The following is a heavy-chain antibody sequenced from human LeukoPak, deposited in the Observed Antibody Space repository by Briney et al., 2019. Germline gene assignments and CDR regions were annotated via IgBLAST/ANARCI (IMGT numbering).Heavy chain of an antibody. CDR2: ISYDGSNT. D-gene: IGHD6-19*01. V-gene: IGHV3-30*04. Sequence: GGSLRLSCEASGFTFSSYAIHWVRQAPGKGLEWVALISYDGSNTYYADSVKGRFTISRDNSKNTLFLEMSSLRAEDTALYYCARTRRGTASVALFDYWGQGTLVTVSS. CDR3: ARTRRGTASVALFDY. CDR1: GFTFSSYA. J-gene: IGHJ4*02.